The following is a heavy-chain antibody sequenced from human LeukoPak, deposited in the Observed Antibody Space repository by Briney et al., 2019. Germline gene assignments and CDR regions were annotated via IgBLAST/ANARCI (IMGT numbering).Heavy chain of an antibody. CDR1: GGSISSGDYF. CDR3: ARVALYYGSGSYRYFDY. J-gene: IGHJ4*02. D-gene: IGHD3-10*01. Sequence: SETLSLTCTVSGGSISSGDYFWSWIRQPPGKGLEWIGYIYYSGSTYYNPSLKSRVTISVDTSKNQFSLKLSSVTAADTAVYYCARVALYYGSGSYRYFDYWGQGTLVTVSS. V-gene: IGHV4-30-4*01. CDR2: IYYSGST.